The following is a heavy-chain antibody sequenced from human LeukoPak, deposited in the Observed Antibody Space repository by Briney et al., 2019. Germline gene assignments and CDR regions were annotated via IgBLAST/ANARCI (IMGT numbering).Heavy chain of an antibody. J-gene: IGHJ5*02. CDR2: INHSGST. Sequence: SETLSLTCAVYGGSFSGYYWSWIRQPPGKGLEWIGEINHSGSTNYNPSLKSRVTISVDTSKNQFSLKLSSVAAADTAVYYCARHRSWRYYGSGSYYRRNWFDPWGQGTLVTVSS. CDR1: GGSFSGYY. V-gene: IGHV4-34*01. CDR3: ARHRSWRYYGSGSYYRRNWFDP. D-gene: IGHD3-10*01.